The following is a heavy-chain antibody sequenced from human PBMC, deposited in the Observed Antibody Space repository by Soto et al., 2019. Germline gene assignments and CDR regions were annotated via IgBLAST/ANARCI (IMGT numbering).Heavy chain of an antibody. Sequence: QVQLVQSGAEVKKPGASVKVSCKASGYTFTSYGISWVRQAPGQGLEWMGWISAYNGNTNYAQKLQGRVTMTTDTSTSTAYMELRSLRSDDTAVYSCARESVDTAMVENYYYGMDVWGQGTTVTVSS. J-gene: IGHJ6*02. CDR2: ISAYNGNT. D-gene: IGHD5-18*01. V-gene: IGHV1-18*01. CDR1: GYTFTSYG. CDR3: ARESVDTAMVENYYYGMDV.